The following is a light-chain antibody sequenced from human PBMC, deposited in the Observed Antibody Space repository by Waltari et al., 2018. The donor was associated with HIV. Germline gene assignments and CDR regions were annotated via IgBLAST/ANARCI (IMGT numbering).Light chain of an antibody. Sequence: SYELTQPPPVSVSPGQTARVTCPGDALPTRYASWYQQRPGQAPVLLIFRDTERPSGIPERFSSSSSGTTVTLTIRAVQAEDEADYYCQSTDSSGVYWVFGGGTTLTVL. CDR1: ALPTRY. CDR3: QSTDSSGVYWV. CDR2: RDT. J-gene: IGLJ3*02. V-gene: IGLV3-25*03.